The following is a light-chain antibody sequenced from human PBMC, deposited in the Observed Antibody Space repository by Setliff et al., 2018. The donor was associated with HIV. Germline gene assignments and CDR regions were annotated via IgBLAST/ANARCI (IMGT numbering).Light chain of an antibody. CDR2: DVS. CDR3: SAYTSSSTYV. J-gene: IGLJ1*01. Sequence: QSALTQPASVSGSPGQSITISCTGTSSDVGGYNYVSWYQQHPGKAPKLIIYDVSHRPSGVSNRFSGSKSGNTASLTISGLQAEDEADYYCSAYTSSSTYVFGTGTKVTVL. V-gene: IGLV2-14*03. CDR1: SSDVGGYNY.